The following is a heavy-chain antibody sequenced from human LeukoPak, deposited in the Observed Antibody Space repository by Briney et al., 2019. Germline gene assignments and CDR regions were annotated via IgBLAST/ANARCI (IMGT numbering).Heavy chain of an antibody. CDR3: ARGYDLFVNWFDP. D-gene: IGHD3-9*01. J-gene: IGHJ5*02. Sequence: PSQTLSLTCTVSGGSISSGGYYWSWIRQHPGKGLEWIGYIYYSGSTYYNPSLKSRVTISVDTSKNQFSLKLSSVTAADTAVYYCARGYDLFVNWFDPWGQGILVTVSS. CDR1: GGSISSGGYY. V-gene: IGHV4-31*03. CDR2: IYYSGST.